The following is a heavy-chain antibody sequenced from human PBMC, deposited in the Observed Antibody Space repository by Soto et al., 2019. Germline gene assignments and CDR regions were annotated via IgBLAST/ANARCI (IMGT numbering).Heavy chain of an antibody. D-gene: IGHD6-19*01. Sequence: QITLKESGPTLVKPTQTLTLTCTFSGFSLSTSGVGVGWIRQPPGKALEWLALIYWDDDKRYSPSLNSRLTITKDTSRNQVVLTMSNMDPVDTATYYCARGHCKWLVEDSWGQGTLVTVSA. CDR1: GFSLSTSGVG. CDR2: IYWDDDK. CDR3: ARGHCKWLVEDS. V-gene: IGHV2-5*02. J-gene: IGHJ4*02.